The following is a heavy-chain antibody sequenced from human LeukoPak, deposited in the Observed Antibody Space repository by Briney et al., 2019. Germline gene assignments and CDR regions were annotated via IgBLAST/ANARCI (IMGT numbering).Heavy chain of an antibody. CDR3: ASKSRAATPYY. D-gene: IGHD6-6*01. V-gene: IGHV3-74*01. Sequence: QPGGSLRLSCAASGFTFSSYWMHWVRQAPGKGLLWVSRINSDGSSTSYADSVKGRFTISRDNAKNTLYLQMNSLRAEDTAVYYCASKSRAATPYYWGQGTLVTVSS. J-gene: IGHJ4*02. CDR1: GFTFSSYW. CDR2: INSDGSST.